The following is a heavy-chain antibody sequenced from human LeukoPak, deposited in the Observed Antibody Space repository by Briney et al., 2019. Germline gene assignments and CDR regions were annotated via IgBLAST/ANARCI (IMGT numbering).Heavy chain of an antibody. CDR1: GGTFSSYA. D-gene: IGHD3-3*01. Sequence: SVKVSCKASGGTFSSYAISWVRQAPGQGLEWMGGIIPIFGTANYAQKFQGRVTITADESTSTAYMELSSLRSEDTAVYYCARALTIFGVVITYNWFDPWGQGTLVTVSS. J-gene: IGHJ5*02. V-gene: IGHV1-69*13. CDR3: ARALTIFGVVITYNWFDP. CDR2: IIPIFGTA.